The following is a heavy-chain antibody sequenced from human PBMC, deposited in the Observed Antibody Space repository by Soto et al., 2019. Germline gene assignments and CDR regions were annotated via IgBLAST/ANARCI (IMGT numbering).Heavy chain of an antibody. CDR2: INHSGST. J-gene: IGHJ4*02. CDR1: GGSFSGYY. CDR3: ARGFRRYFALY. D-gene: IGHD3-9*01. V-gene: IGHV4-34*01. Sequence: PSETLSLTCAVYGGSFSGYYWSWIRQPPGKGLEWIGEINHSGSTNYNPSLKSRVTISVDTSKNQFSLKLSSVTAADTAVYYCARGFRRYFALYWGQGTLVTVSS.